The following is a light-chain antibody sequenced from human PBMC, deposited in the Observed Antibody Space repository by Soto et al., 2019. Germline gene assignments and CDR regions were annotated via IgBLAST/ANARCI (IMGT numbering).Light chain of an antibody. J-gene: IGKJ1*01. CDR2: GAS. Sequence: EIVLTQSPATLSLSPGDRATLSCRASQSVSSYLAWYQQKPGQAPRLRIYGASTRATGIPARLSGSGSGTDFTLTISSIEPEDFAVYYCQQRSNWWTFGQGTKVDIK. CDR1: QSVSSY. V-gene: IGKV3-11*01. CDR3: QQRSNWWT.